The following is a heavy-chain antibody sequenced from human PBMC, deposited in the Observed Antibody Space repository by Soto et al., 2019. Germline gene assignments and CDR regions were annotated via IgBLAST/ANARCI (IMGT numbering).Heavy chain of an antibody. CDR3: AKDRDSNSWPSRDV. CDR2: ISPKSGSK. D-gene: IGHD3-22*01. J-gene: IGHJ6*02. V-gene: IGHV1-18*01. CDR1: GYTFTRNC. Sequence: ASVKVSCKSSGYTFTRNCISWVRQAPGQGLEWMGWISPKSGSKKYAQKFQGRVIMTTDTSTSTAYMELRSLRCDDTAVYYCAKDRDSNSWPSRDVWGPGTTVTVSS.